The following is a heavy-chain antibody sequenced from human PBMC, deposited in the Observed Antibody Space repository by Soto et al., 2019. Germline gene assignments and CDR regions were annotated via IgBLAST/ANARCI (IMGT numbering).Heavy chain of an antibody. Sequence: GGSLRLSCAASGFTFSSYAMHWVRQAPGKGLEWVAVISYDGSNKYYADSVKGRFTISRDNSKNTLYLQMNSLRAEDTAVYYCARDRAVAPHYYYYYGMDVWGQGTTVTVSS. CDR2: ISYDGSNK. V-gene: IGHV3-30-3*01. CDR1: GFTFSSYA. J-gene: IGHJ6*02. CDR3: ARDRAVAPHYYYYYGMDV. D-gene: IGHD2-15*01.